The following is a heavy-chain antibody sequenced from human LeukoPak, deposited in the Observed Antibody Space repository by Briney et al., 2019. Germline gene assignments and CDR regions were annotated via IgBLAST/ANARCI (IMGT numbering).Heavy chain of an antibody. J-gene: IGHJ4*02. V-gene: IGHV4-59*01. D-gene: IGHD5-18*01. CDR1: GGSISSYY. CDR3: ARGEYSYVPYYFDY. CDR2: IYYSGST. Sequence: SETLSLTCSVSGGSISSYYWSWIRQPPGKGLEWIGYIYYSGSTNYNPSLKSRVTISVDTSKNQFSLKLSPVTAADTAVYYCARGEYSYVPYYFDYWGQGTLVAVSS.